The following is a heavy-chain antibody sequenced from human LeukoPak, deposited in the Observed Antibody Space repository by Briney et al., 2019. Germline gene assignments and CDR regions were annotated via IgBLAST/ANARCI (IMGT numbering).Heavy chain of an antibody. D-gene: IGHD6-19*01. CDR3: XXXXKGLVPYYFDY. V-gene: IGHV3-21*01. Sequence: GGSLRLSCAASGFTLSSYSMNWVRQAPGKGLEWVSSISSSSSYIYYADSVKGRFTISRDNAKNSLYLQMNSLRAEDTAVYYXXXXXKGLVPYYFDYWGQGTLVTVSS. J-gene: IGHJ4*02. CDR1: GFTLSSYS. CDR2: ISSSSSYI.